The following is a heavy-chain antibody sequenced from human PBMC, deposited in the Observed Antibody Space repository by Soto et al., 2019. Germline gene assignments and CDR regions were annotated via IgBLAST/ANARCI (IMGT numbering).Heavy chain of an antibody. CDR2: MNPKSGEV. D-gene: IGHD6-6*01. Sequence: ASVKVPCKACGWTLLDYYIHLVRQAPGQGLEWMGRMNPKSGEVTHGETFQGRVTMTRDTSNNTAHMELSRLRSDDTAVYYCARDPRPLCCFASWGQGPLVTVSS. V-gene: IGHV1-2*06. CDR1: GWTLLDYY. CDR3: ARDPRPLCCFAS. J-gene: IGHJ4*02.